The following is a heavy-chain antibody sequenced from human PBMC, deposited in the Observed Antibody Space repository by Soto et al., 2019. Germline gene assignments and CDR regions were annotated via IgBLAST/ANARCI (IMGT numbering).Heavy chain of an antibody. V-gene: IGHV3-23*01. D-gene: IGHD6-19*01. CDR2: ISGSSGST. CDR1: GFTFSSYA. CDR3: AREGAVAGTLAHYFDY. Sequence: GGSLRLSCAASGFTFSSYAMSWVRQAPGKGLEWVSAISGSSGSTYYADSVKGRFTISRDNAKNSLYLQMSSLRAEDTAVYYCAREGAVAGTLAHYFDYWGQGTLVTVSS. J-gene: IGHJ4*02.